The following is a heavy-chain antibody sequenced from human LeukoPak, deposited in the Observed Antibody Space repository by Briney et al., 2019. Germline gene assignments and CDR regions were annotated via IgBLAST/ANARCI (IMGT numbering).Heavy chain of an antibody. D-gene: IGHD2-8*02. Sequence: GGSLRLSCAASGFTFSSYGMHWVRHAPGKGLEWVAVIWYDGSNKYYADSVKGRFTISRDNSKNTLYLQMNSLRAEDTAVYYCARDLQRTGGYYYGMDVWGQGTTVTVSS. CDR3: ARDLQRTGGYYYGMDV. CDR1: GFTFSSYG. CDR2: IWYDGSNK. J-gene: IGHJ6*02. V-gene: IGHV3-33*01.